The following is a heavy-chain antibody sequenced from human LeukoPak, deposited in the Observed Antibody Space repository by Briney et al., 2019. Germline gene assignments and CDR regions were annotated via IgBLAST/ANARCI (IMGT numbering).Heavy chain of an antibody. D-gene: IGHD4-17*01. J-gene: IGHJ1*01. CDR1: GFTFSSYA. V-gene: IGHV3-23*01. Sequence: PGGSLRLSCAASGFTFSSYAMSWVRQAPGKGQEWVSTISGSGGSTYYADSVKGRFTISRDNSKNTLYLQMNNLRAEDTAVYYCAKEGLYGDYDFEYFQHWGQGTLVTVSS. CDR2: ISGSGGST. CDR3: AKEGLYGDYDFEYFQH.